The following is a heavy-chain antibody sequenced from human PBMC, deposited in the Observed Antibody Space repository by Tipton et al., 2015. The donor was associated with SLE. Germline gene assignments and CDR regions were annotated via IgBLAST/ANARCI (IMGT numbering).Heavy chain of an antibody. CDR3: ARYADHFDP. CDR2: MNPNSGYT. V-gene: IGHV1-8*01. J-gene: IGHJ5*02. D-gene: IGHD1-14*01. CDR1: GYTFSNYD. Sequence: QLVQSGAEVKKPGASVKVSCKASGYTFSNYDIHWVRQATGQGLEWMGWMNPNSGYTAFAQKFQGRVTMTRDTSIRTAYMQLSSLRSEDTAVYYCARYADHFDPWGQRTLVTVSS.